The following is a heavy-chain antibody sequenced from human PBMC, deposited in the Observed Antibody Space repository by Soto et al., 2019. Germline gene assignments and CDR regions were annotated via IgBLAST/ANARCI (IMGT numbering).Heavy chain of an antibody. CDR3: AREVVVVVAATDHYYYYGMDV. D-gene: IGHD2-15*01. V-gene: IGHV1-69*08. CDR1: GGTFSSYT. CDR2: IIPILGIA. Sequence: QVQLVQSGAEVKKPGSSVKVSCKASGGTFSSYTISWVRQAPGRGLEWMGRIIPILGIANYAQKFQGRVTITADKSTSTGYMELSSRSSGATAVYYCAREVVVVVAATDHYYYYGMDVWGQGSTVAVSS. J-gene: IGHJ6*02.